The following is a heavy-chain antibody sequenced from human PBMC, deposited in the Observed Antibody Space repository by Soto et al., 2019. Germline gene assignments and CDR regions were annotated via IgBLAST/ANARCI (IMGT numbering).Heavy chain of an antibody. CDR2: IIPIFGTA. V-gene: IGHV1-69*01. CDR1: GGTFSSYS. J-gene: IGHJ4*02. D-gene: IGHD1-26*01. CDR3: ARDGGRHSGGIDY. Sequence: QVQLVQSGAEVKKPGSSVKVSCKASGGTFSSYSINWVRQAPGQGLEWMGEIIPIFGTANYAQKFQGRVTITADGYTSTAYMELSSLRSEDTAVYYCARDGGRHSGGIDYWGQGTLVTVSS.